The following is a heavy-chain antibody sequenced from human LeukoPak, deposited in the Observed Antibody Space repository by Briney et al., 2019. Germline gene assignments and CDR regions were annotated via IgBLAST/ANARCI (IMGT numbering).Heavy chain of an antibody. CDR2: IKQDGSEK. D-gene: IGHD6-13*01. CDR1: GSTFSSYW. CDR3: AREGQLADMDV. J-gene: IGHJ6*03. V-gene: IGHV3-7*01. Sequence: GGSLRLSCAASGSTFSSYWMSWVRQAPGKGLEWVANIKQDGSEKYYVDSVKGRFTISRDNAKNSLYLQMNSLRAEDTAVYYCAREGQLADMDVWGKGTTVTVSS.